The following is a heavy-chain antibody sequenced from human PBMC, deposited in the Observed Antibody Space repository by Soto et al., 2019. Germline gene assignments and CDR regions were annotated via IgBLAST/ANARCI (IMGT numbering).Heavy chain of an antibody. D-gene: IGHD6-19*01. V-gene: IGHV3-48*02. CDR1: GFTFSDYP. Sequence: GGSLRLSCAASGFTFSDYPMNWVRQAPGKGLEWISYISTSIRTMYYADSVKGRFTISRDDAENSLYLQMNSLRDEDTAIYYCARGYSGGWSRGGYFDYWGQGTPVTVSS. CDR3: ARGYSGGWSRGGYFDY. CDR2: ISTSIRTM. J-gene: IGHJ4*02.